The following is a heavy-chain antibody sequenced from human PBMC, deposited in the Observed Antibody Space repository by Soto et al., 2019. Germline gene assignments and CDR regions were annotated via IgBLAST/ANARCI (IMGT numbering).Heavy chain of an antibody. CDR2: IWYDGSNK. J-gene: IGHJ4*02. V-gene: IGHV3-33*01. Sequence: QVQLVESGGGVVQPGRSLRLSCAASGFTFSSYGMHWARQAPGKGLEWVAVIWYDGSNKYYADSVKGRFTISRDNSKNTLYLQMNSLRAEDTAVYYCARGTRELGGDEYYFDYWGQGTLVTVSS. CDR1: GFTFSSYG. D-gene: IGHD1-26*01. CDR3: ARGTRELGGDEYYFDY.